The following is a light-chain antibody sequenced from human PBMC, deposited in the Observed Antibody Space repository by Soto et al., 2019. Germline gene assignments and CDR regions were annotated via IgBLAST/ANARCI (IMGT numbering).Light chain of an antibody. CDR2: GAS. V-gene: IGKV3-20*01. CDR3: HQYGSSRT. CDR1: QSVSSSY. Sequence: EIVLTQSPGTLSLSPGERATLSCRASQSVSSSYLAWYQQKPGQAPRPLIYGASNRATGIPDRFSGSGSGTDFTLTISRLEPEDFAVYYCHQYGSSRTFGQGTKVDIK. J-gene: IGKJ1*01.